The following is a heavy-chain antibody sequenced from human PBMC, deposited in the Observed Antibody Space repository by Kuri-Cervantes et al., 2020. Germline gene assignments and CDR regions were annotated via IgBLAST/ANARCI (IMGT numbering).Heavy chain of an antibody. CDR1: GFSFSDYY. CDR3: VSHFGVLIHY. D-gene: IGHD3-3*01. V-gene: IGHV3-69-1*02. Sequence: GESLKISCVASGFSFSDYYMNWVRQAPGKGLEWVSSIRSSSTFIFYTDSVRGRFTISRDNTENSLYLQMNNLRAEDTAVYYCVSHFGVLIHYWGQGTQVTVSS. J-gene: IGHJ4*02. CDR2: IRSSSTFI.